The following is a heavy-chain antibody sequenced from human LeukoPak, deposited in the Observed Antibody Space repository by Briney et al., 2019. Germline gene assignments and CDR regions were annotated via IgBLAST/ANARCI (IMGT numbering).Heavy chain of an antibody. J-gene: IGHJ3*02. Sequence: SETLSLICTVSGGSMSHYYWSWIRQPPGKGLEWIGCVYYSGTTYNNPSVKSRLTMSLDTSKNQFSLKLSSVTAADTAIYYCVRGRDGNNYAAFDIWGQGTILTVSS. D-gene: IGHD5-24*01. CDR2: VYYSGTT. CDR3: VRGRDGNNYAAFDI. CDR1: GGSMSHYY. V-gene: IGHV4-59*01.